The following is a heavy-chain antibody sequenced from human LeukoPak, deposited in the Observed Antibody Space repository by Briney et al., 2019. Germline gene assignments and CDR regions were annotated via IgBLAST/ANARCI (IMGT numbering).Heavy chain of an antibody. D-gene: IGHD3-10*01. Sequence: GASVKVSCKASGYTFTGYYMHWVRQAPGQGLEWMGWINPDSGGTNYPQKFQGRVTMTRDTSISTAYMELSRLKSDDAAMFYCARDRIYYGSGTDAFDIWGQGTMVTVSS. V-gene: IGHV1-2*02. CDR2: INPDSGGT. CDR1: GYTFTGYY. CDR3: ARDRIYYGSGTDAFDI. J-gene: IGHJ3*02.